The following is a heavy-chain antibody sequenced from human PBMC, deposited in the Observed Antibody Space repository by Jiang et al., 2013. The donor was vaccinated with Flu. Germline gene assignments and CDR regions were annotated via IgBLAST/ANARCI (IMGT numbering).Heavy chain of an antibody. D-gene: IGHD5-12*01. CDR1: GYSFPSYW. Sequence: GAEVKKPGESLKISCKGSGYSFPSYWIGWVRQMPGKGLEWMAIIYPDDSATRYSPSFQGQVTISADKSINTAYPQWSSLKASDTAIYYCATRGYSDYDGDYWGQGTLVTVSS. J-gene: IGHJ4*02. V-gene: IGHV5-51*01. CDR2: IYPDDSAT. CDR3: ATRGYSDYDGDY.